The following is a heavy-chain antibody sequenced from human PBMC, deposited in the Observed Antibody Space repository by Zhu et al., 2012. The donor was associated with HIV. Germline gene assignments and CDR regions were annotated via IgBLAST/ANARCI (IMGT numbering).Heavy chain of an antibody. Sequence: QVQLQQWGAGLLKPSETLSLTCAVYGGSLRGYYWSWIRQSPGKGLEWIGEINYSENVNYNPSLKTRVTLSVDRSKNQFSLKLRSVTAADTSIYFXARGSLLMYHVLTYFDSWGQGTLVTV. J-gene: IGHJ4*02. CDR2: INYSENV. D-gene: IGHD2-8*01. CDR1: GGSLRGYY. V-gene: IGHV4-34*01. CDR3: ARGSLLMYHVLTYFDS.